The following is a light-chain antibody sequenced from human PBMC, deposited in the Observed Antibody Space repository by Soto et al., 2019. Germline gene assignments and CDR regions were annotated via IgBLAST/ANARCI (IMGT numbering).Light chain of an antibody. J-gene: IGKJ5*01. CDR3: QQSYNTPIT. Sequence: DIQMTQSPSTLSASVGDRVTITCRASQSISSWLAWYQQKPGKAPKVLIYDASNLETGVPSRFSGSGSGTDFTLTISGLEPADFATYFCQQSYNTPITFGQGTRLEIK. CDR1: QSISSW. CDR2: DAS. V-gene: IGKV1-39*01.